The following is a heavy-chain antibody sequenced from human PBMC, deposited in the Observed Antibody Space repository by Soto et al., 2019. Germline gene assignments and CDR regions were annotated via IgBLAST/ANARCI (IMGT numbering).Heavy chain of an antibody. CDR3: ARDLGAKLGGYYYYYGMDV. D-gene: IGHD3-16*01. CDR2: IYYSGST. CDR1: GGSISSSSYY. Sequence: PSETLSLTCTVSGGSISSSSYYWGWIRQPPGKGLEWIGSIYYSGSTYYNPSLKSRVTISVDTSKNQFSLKLSSVTAADTAVYYCARDLGAKLGGYYYYYGMDVWGQGTTVTVSS. V-gene: IGHV4-39*02. J-gene: IGHJ6*02.